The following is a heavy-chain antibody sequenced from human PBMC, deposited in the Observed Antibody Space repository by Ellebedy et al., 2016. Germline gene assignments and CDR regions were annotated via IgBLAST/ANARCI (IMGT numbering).Heavy chain of an antibody. CDR3: ARILGRYDGLTGYYDYQYYGMDV. V-gene: IGHV2-26*01. J-gene: IGHJ6*02. Sequence: SGPTLVKPTETLTLTCTVSGFSLSNTRMGVSWIRQPPGKALEWLAHIFSNDGKSPSTSLKSRLTVSKDTSKSQVVLTLTNMDPVDTATYYCARILGRYDGLTGYYDYQYYGMDVWGQGTTVIVSS. CDR2: IFSNDGK. D-gene: IGHD3-9*01. CDR1: GFSLSNTRMG.